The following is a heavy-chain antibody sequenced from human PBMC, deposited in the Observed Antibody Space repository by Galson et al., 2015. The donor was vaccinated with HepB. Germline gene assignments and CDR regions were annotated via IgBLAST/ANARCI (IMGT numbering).Heavy chain of an antibody. Sequence: SLRLSCAASGFTFSSNAMNWVRQAPGQGLDWVSYISDSSGIIHYADSVKGRFTISRDNAKNSLYLQMNSLGDEDTAVYYCARAPFCGADCLNGLDIWGQGTMVTVSS. D-gene: IGHD2-21*02. CDR1: GFTFSSNA. CDR2: ISDSSGII. CDR3: ARAPFCGADCLNGLDI. V-gene: IGHV3-48*02. J-gene: IGHJ3*02.